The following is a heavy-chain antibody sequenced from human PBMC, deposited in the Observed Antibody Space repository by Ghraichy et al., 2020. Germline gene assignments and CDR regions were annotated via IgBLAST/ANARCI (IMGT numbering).Heavy chain of an antibody. D-gene: IGHD3-10*01. CDR2: IKQDESEK. CDR3: ASVGYYGSGPIGY. CDR1: GFTFSSDW. V-gene: IGHV3-7*01. Sequence: GGSLRLSCVASGFTFSSDWMSWVRQAPGKGLEWVANIKQDESEKYYVDSVKGRFTISRDNAKNSLYLQMNSLRAEDTAVYYCASVGYYGSGPIGYCGQGTLVTVSS. J-gene: IGHJ4*02.